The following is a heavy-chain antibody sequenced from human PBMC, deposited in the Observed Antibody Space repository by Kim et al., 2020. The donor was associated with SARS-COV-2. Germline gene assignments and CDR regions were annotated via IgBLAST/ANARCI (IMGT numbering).Heavy chain of an antibody. D-gene: IGHD3-10*01. V-gene: IGHV1-8*01. CDR3: ARGVSYGSGSYWNY. J-gene: IGHJ4*02. Sequence: AQKFQGRVTMTRNTSISTAYMELSSLRSEDTAVYYCARGVSYGSGSYWNYWGQGTLVTVSS.